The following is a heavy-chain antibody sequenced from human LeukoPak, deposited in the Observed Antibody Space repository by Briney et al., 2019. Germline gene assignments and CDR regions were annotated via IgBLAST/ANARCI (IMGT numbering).Heavy chain of an antibody. Sequence: GGSLRLSCAASGFTFTSYAMSWVRQAPGKGLEWVSAISGSGGSTYYADSVKGRFTISRDNPKNTLYLQMNILRAEDTAVYYCAKDPGYSYGEVDYWGQGTLVTVSS. CDR2: ISGSGGST. CDR3: AKDPGYSYGEVDY. D-gene: IGHD5-18*01. V-gene: IGHV3-23*01. J-gene: IGHJ4*02. CDR1: GFTFTSYA.